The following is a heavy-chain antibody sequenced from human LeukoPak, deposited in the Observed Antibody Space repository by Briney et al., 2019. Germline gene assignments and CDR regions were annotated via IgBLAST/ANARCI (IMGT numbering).Heavy chain of an antibody. D-gene: IGHD6-13*01. Sequence: ASVKVSCKTSGYRFTAHFMYWVRQAPGQGLEWMGWINPNDVGTNYAQKFQGRVTLTRDTTFTTTYMDVTRLTSDDTAVYYCARGGVPGQQLDYWGPGTLVTVSS. CDR3: ARGGVPGQQLDY. V-gene: IGHV1-2*02. J-gene: IGHJ4*02. CDR2: INPNDVGT. CDR1: GYRFTAHF.